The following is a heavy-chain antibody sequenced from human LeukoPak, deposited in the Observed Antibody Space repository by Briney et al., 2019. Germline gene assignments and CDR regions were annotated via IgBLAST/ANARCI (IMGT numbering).Heavy chain of an antibody. V-gene: IGHV3-23*01. CDR2: ISGSGGST. D-gene: IGHD6-19*01. CDR1: GFTFSSYG. J-gene: IGHJ4*02. CDR3: AKGKASGWYIVDY. Sequence: GGTLRLSCAASGFTFSSYGMSWVRQAPGKGLEWVSAISGSGGSTYYADSVKGRCTISRDSSKNTLYLQMNSLRAEDTAVYYCAKGKASGWYIVDYWGQGTLVTVSS.